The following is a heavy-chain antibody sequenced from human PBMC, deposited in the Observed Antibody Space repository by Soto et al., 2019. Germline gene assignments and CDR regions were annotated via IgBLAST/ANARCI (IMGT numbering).Heavy chain of an antibody. V-gene: IGHV3-7*01. Sequence: EVQLVESGGGLVQPGGSLRLSCAASGFTFSSYWMSWVRQAPGKGLEWVANIKQDGSEKYYVDSVKGRFTISSDNAKNSLYLQINSLRAEDTAVYYCARDPNIVLVPAALRSYYYDYGMDVWGQGTTVTVSS. CDR2: IKQDGSEK. J-gene: IGHJ6*02. D-gene: IGHD2-2*01. CDR3: ARDPNIVLVPAALRSYYYDYGMDV. CDR1: GFTFSSYW.